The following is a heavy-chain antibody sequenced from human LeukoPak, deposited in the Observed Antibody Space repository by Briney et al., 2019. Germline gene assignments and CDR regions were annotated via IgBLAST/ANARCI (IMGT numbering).Heavy chain of an antibody. CDR2: IYYSGNT. Sequence: PSETLSLTCTVSGGSISSYYWGWIRQPPGKGLEWIGSIYYSGNTHYNPSPKSRVTISVDTSKNQFSLKLSSVTAADTAVYHCARHQGDYYGSGNYNYGMDVWGQGTTVTVSS. CDR1: GGSISSYY. D-gene: IGHD3-10*01. V-gene: IGHV4-39*01. CDR3: ARHQGDYYGSGNYNYGMDV. J-gene: IGHJ6*02.